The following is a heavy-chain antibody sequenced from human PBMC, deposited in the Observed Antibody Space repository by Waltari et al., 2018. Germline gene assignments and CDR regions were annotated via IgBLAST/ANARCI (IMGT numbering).Heavy chain of an antibody. J-gene: IGHJ4*02. CDR2: STKTTSDI. CDR3: ATQGQGSGTFFDY. Sequence: EVKVVESGGGLVKPGGSLRLACTTTGLNFCHFPLNWVRRAQGKGLEVVSTSTKTTSDIHYACTLKGRITVSGYETNNLLFLPMNGLGAEDTAMYFCATQGQGSGTFFDYWGQGTLVIVSS. V-gene: IGHV3-21*02. D-gene: IGHD3-10*01. CDR1: GLNFCHFP.